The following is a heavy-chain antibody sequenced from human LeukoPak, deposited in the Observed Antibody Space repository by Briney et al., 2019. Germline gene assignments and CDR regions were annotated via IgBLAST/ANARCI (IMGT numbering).Heavy chain of an antibody. Sequence: GASVKVSCKTSGYRFTDDYIHWVRQAPGQGLEWMGWINPDTDFTNYAPKFQGRVIMTRDTSISTAYMEVRRLRYDDTAIYCCAPTSEAYTSNWSVWGQGTLVTVSP. CDR2: INPDTDFT. V-gene: IGHV1-2*02. D-gene: IGHD3-16*01. CDR1: GYRFTDDY. J-gene: IGHJ4*02. CDR3: APTSEAYTSNWSV.